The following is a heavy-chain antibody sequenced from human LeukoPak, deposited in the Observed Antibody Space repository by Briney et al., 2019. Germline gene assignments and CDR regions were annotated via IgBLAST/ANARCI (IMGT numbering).Heavy chain of an antibody. D-gene: IGHD1-1*01. CDR1: GFVFRIDW. J-gene: IGHJ4*02. CDR2: IKDEERQK. CDR3: AIDRGGKGF. Sequence: PGRSLRLSRTASGFVFRIDWMSSVRDAPGEGLERGANIKDEERQKYYGDSAKGRLTISRDNAKKSLYLQMNSLRADDTAVYYWAIDRGGKGFWGQGNLVVVSS. V-gene: IGHV3-7*03.